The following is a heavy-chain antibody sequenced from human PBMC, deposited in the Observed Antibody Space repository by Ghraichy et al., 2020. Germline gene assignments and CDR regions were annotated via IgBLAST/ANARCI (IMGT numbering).Heavy chain of an antibody. CDR3: ARDRTIFGVVYYYYGMDV. Sequence: GESLNISCAASGFTVSSNYMSWVRQAPGKGLEWVSVIYSGGSTYYADSVKGRFTISRDNSKNTLYLQMNSLRAEDTAVYYCARDRTIFGVVYYYYGMDVWGQGTTVTVSS. D-gene: IGHD3-3*01. V-gene: IGHV3-66*02. J-gene: IGHJ6*02. CDR2: IYSGGST. CDR1: GFTVSSNY.